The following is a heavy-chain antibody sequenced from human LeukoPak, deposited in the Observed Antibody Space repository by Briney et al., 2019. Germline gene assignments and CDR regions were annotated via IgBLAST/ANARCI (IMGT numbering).Heavy chain of an antibody. V-gene: IGHV3-23*01. CDR1: GFTLSSYA. CDR3: AKSGNTETVDY. D-gene: IGHD6-25*01. CDR2: IRDSDGRT. Sequence: PGGSLRLSCAASGFTLSSYAMSWVRQTPGKGLECVSTIRDSDGRTYYADSVEGRFTTSRDNSTNTLYLQMNSLRAGDTAIYYCAKSGNTETVDYWGQGTLVTVSS. J-gene: IGHJ4*02.